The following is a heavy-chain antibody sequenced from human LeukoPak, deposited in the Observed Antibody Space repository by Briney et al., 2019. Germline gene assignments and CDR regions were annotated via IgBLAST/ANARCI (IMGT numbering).Heavy chain of an antibody. J-gene: IGHJ4*02. CDR2: ISSSSSYI. CDR3: ARAHTEDTAMVTDFDY. D-gene: IGHD5-18*01. CDR1: GFTFSSYS. Sequence: GGSLRLSCAASGFTFSSYSMNWVRQAPGKGLEWVSSISSSSSYIYYADSVKGRSTISRDNAKNSLYLQMNSLRAEDTAVYYCARAHTEDTAMVTDFDYWGQGTLVTVSS. V-gene: IGHV3-21*01.